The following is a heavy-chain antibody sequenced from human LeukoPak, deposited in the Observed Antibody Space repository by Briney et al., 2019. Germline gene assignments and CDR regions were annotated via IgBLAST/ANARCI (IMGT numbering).Heavy chain of an antibody. J-gene: IGHJ5*02. CDR3: ARDLDP. V-gene: IGHV3-21*01. Sequence: GGSLRLSCATSGFTFSSYIMNWVRQAPGKGLEWDSSISTGGGYIYYADSVKGRFTISRDNAKNSLYLQMNGLRAEDTAVYYCARDLDPWGQGTPVTVSS. CDR1: GFTFSSYI. CDR2: ISTGGGYI.